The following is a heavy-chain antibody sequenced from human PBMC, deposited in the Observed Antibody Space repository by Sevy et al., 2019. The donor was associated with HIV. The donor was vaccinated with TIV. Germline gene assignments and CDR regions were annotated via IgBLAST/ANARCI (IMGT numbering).Heavy chain of an antibody. V-gene: IGHV5-51*01. CDR2: IYPGDSET. CDR3: ARRGYDTSGYPQYYFDY. Sequence: GESLKISCKASGYRFTSYWIARVRQMPGKGLEWMGIIYPGDSETRYSPSFQGQVTISADKSISTAYLQWSSLRASDTAMFFCARRGYDTSGYPQYYFDYWGQGTLVTVSS. D-gene: IGHD3-22*01. CDR1: GYRFTSYW. J-gene: IGHJ4*02.